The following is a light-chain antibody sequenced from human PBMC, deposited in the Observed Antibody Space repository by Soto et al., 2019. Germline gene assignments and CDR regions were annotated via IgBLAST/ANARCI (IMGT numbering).Light chain of an antibody. J-gene: IGLJ2*01. CDR1: SSNIGSNT. Sequence: QSALTQPPSASGTPGQRVTISCSGSSSNIGSNTVNWYQQLPGTAPKLLIYSNNQRPSGVPDRFSGSKSGTSASLAISGLQSEGEADYYCAAWDDSLHGVVGCGTKVTVL. V-gene: IGLV1-44*01. CDR3: AAWDDSLHGV. CDR2: SNN.